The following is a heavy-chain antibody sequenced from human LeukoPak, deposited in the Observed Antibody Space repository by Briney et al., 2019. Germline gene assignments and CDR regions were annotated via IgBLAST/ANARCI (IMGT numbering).Heavy chain of an antibody. Sequence: GGSLRLSCAASGFTFSDHYMSWIRQAPGKGLEWVSYISSSSSYTNCADSVKGRFTISRDNAKNSLYLQMNSLRAEDTAVYYCASNVAGKGDYWGQGTLVTVSS. V-gene: IGHV3-11*06. D-gene: IGHD6-19*01. CDR2: ISSSSSYT. CDR3: ASNVAGKGDY. CDR1: GFTFSDHY. J-gene: IGHJ4*02.